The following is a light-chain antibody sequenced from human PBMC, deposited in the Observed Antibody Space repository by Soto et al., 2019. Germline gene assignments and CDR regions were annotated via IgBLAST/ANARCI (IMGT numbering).Light chain of an antibody. J-gene: IGLJ1*01. V-gene: IGLV2-23*01. CDR1: SSDVGSSNL. CDR2: EGD. Sequence: QSALTQPASVSGSPGRSITISCSGTSSDVGSSNLVSWYQQHPGKAPKLIIFEGDRRPSGVSGRFSGSKSGNTASLTISGLQAEDEADYYCCSFARSTTFYVFGTGTKVTVL. CDR3: CSFARSTTFYV.